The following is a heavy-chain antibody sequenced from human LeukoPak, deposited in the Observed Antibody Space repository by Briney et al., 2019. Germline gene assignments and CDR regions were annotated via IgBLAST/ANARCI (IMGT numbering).Heavy chain of an antibody. CDR1: GGSISSYF. D-gene: IGHD3-3*01. J-gene: IGHJ4*02. V-gene: IGHV4-4*07. Sequence: SETLSLTCTVSGGSISSYFWSWIRHSPGKGLEWIGRIYTSGSTNYNPSLKSRVTMSVDTSKNQFSLKLSSVTAADTAVYYCAREAAIFGDDYFDYWGQGTLVTVSS. CDR2: IYTSGST. CDR3: AREAAIFGDDYFDY.